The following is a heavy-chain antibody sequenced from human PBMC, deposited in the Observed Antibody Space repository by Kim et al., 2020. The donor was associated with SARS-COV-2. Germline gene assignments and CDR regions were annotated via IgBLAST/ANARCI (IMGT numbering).Heavy chain of an antibody. CDR3: ATGVAAAGTPDDYYYYYGMNI. V-gene: IGHV1-24*01. D-gene: IGHD6-13*01. J-gene: IGHJ6*02. Sequence: ASVKVSCKVSGYTLTELSMHWVRQAPGKGLEWMGGFDPEDGETIYAQKFQGRVTMTEDTSTDTAYMELSSLRFEDTAVYYCATGVAAAGTPDDYYYYYGMNIWCQGTTVTVSS. CDR2: FDPEDGET. CDR1: GYTLTELS.